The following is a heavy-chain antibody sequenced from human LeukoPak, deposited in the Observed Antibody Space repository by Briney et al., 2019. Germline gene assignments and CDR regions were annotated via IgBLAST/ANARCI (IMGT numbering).Heavy chain of an antibody. CDR3: ATTQPGGSYRDLTY. CDR2: ISGSGGRT. J-gene: IGHJ4*02. D-gene: IGHD3-16*01. V-gene: IGHV3-23*01. CDR1: GFTLNNYA. Sequence: GGSLRLSCAASGFTLNNYAMNWVRQAPGKGLEWVSAISGSGGRTYYADSVKGRFTISRDNSKNTLYLQMNSPRAEDTAVYHCATTQPGGSYRDLTYWGQGALVTVSS.